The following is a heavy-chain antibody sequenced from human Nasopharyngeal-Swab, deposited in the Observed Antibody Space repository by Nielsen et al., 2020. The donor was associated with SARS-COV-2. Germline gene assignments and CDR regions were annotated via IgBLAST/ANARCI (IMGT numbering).Heavy chain of an antibody. J-gene: IGHJ4*02. CDR3: AKDSWTGDSYGSGSLFHS. CDR1: GFTFDDYA. CDR2: ISWAADIA. D-gene: IGHD3-10*01. Sequence: GESLKISCAASGFTFDDYAMHWVRQSPGKGLEWVSLISWAADIASYADSVKGRFTISRDNSKNSLYLQMSSLGPEDTALYFCAKDSWTGDSYGSGSLFHSWGQGAQVTVSS. V-gene: IGHV3-43D*03.